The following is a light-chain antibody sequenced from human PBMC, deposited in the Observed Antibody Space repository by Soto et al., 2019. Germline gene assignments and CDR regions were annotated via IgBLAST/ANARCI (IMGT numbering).Light chain of an antibody. V-gene: IGKV3-20*01. CDR2: GAS. Sequence: EIVLTQSPDTLSLSPGERVTLSCRASQSVSSSSLTWYQQKPGQAPRFLIYGASNRAIGIPDRFSGSGSETDFTLAISRLEPEDFAVYYCQQYGDSSYTFGRGTKLEMK. CDR3: QQYGDSSYT. CDR1: QSVSSSS. J-gene: IGKJ2*01.